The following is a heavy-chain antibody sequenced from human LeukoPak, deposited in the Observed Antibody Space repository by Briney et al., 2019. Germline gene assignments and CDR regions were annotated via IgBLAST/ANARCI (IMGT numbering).Heavy chain of an antibody. V-gene: IGHV1-69*05. CDR2: IIPIFGTA. Sequence: SVKASCKASGGTFSSYAISWVRQAPGQGLEWMGGIIPIFGTANYAQKFQGRVTITTDESTSTAYMELSSLRSEDTAVYYCARGSIVVVTAQRGYYYYMDVWGKGTTVTVSS. D-gene: IGHD2-21*02. CDR1: GGTFSSYA. CDR3: ARGSIVVVTAQRGYYYYMDV. J-gene: IGHJ6*03.